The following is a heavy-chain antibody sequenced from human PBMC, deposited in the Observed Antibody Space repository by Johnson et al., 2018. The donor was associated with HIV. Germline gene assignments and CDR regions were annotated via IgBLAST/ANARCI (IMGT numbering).Heavy chain of an antibody. J-gene: IGHJ3*02. V-gene: IGHV3-23*04. Sequence: VQLVESGGGLVKPGGSLRLSCAASGFTFSSYAMSWVRQAPGKGLEWVSVISGNGGTTYYADSVKGRFTISRDNSNNTLYLQMNSLRTEDTAVYHCARGRMHFLEGGAFDIWGQGTMVTVSS. D-gene: IGHD3-3*01. CDR3: ARGRMHFLEGGAFDI. CDR1: GFTFSSYA. CDR2: ISGNGGTT.